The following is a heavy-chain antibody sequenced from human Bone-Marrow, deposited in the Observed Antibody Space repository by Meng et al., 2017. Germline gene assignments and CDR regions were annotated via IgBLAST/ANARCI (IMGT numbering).Heavy chain of an antibody. CDR2: MNPDGSEK. CDR1: GFAFSNSW. V-gene: IGHV3-7*01. Sequence: GESLKISCAASGFAFSNSWMNWVRLAPGKGLEWVASMNPDGSEKYYVGSVKGRFTISRDNARNSLYVQMNGLRAEDTAVYYCARTANSGSSYYFDYWGQGTLVTVSS. D-gene: IGHD1-26*01. J-gene: IGHJ4*02. CDR3: ARTANSGSSYYFDY.